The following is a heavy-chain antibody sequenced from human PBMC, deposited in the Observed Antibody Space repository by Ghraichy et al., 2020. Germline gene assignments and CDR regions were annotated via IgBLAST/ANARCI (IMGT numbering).Heavy chain of an antibody. CDR1: GYTFTGYY. CDR2: INPNSGGT. CDR3: ARSTEVKGVLAVRGVPYYYGMDV. J-gene: IGHJ6*02. Sequence: ASVKVSCKASGYTFTGYYMHWVRQAPGQGLEWMGWINPNSGGTNYAQKFQGRVTMTRDTSISTAYMELSRLRSDDTAVYYCARSTEVKGVLAVRGVPYYYGMDVWGQGTTVTVSS. V-gene: IGHV1-2*02. D-gene: IGHD3-10*01.